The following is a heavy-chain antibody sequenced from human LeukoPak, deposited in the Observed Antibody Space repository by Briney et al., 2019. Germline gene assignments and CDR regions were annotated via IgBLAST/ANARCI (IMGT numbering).Heavy chain of an antibody. J-gene: IGHJ4*02. CDR3: ANPRAYYDFWSGSYYFDY. V-gene: IGHV3-23*01. CDR2: ISGSGGST. Sequence: GGSLRLSCAASGFTFSSYAMSWVRQAPGKGLEWVSAISGSGGSTYYADSVKGRFTISRDSSKNTLYLQMNSLRAEDTAVYYCANPRAYYDFWSGSYYFDYWGQGTLVTVSS. CDR1: GFTFSSYA. D-gene: IGHD3-3*01.